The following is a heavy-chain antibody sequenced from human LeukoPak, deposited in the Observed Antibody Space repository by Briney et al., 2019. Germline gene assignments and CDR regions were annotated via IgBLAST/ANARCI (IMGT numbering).Heavy chain of an antibody. Sequence: GGSLRLSCAASGFTFSSYWMSWVRQAPGKGLEWVANIKQDGSENYYVDSVKCRFTISRDNAKNSLYLQMNSLRAEDTTVYYCARYDFWSGYTIDYWGQGTLVTVSS. V-gene: IGHV3-7*01. CDR3: ARYDFWSGYTIDY. CDR2: IKQDGSEN. J-gene: IGHJ4*02. CDR1: GFTFSSYW. D-gene: IGHD3-3*01.